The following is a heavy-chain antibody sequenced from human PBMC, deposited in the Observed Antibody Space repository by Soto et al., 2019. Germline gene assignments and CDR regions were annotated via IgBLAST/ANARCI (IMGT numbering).Heavy chain of an antibody. D-gene: IGHD2-15*01. CDR3: AHSGPISPYCSGGSCYVRSYYFDY. CDR1: GFSLSTSGVG. V-gene: IGHV2-5*02. J-gene: IGHJ4*02. Sequence: SGPTLVKPTQTLTLTCTFSGFSLSTSGVGVGWIRQPPGKALEWLALIYWDDDKRYSPSLKSRLTITKDTSKNQVVLTMTNMDPVDTATYYCAHSGPISPYCSGGSCYVRSYYFDYWGQGTLVTVSS. CDR2: IYWDDDK.